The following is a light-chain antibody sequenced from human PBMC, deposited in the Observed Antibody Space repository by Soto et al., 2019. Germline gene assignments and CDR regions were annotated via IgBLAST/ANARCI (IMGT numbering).Light chain of an antibody. CDR3: ETWASNTQNWV. Sequence: QPVLTQSSSASASLGSSVKLTCTLSSGHSSYIIAWHQQQPGKAPRYLMKLEGSGSYNKGSGVPDRFSGSSSGADRYLTISNLQFEDEADYYCETWASNTQNWVFGGGTKLTVL. CDR1: SGHSSYI. J-gene: IGLJ3*02. CDR2: LEGSGSY. V-gene: IGLV4-60*02.